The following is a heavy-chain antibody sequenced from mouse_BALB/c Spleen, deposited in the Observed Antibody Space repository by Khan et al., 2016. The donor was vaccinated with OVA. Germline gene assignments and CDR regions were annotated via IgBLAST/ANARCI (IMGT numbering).Heavy chain of an antibody. V-gene: IGHV9-4*02. J-gene: IGHJ4*01. Sequence: QIQLVQSGPELKKPGETVRISCKASGYTFTTDGMQWVQQMPGKGLKWIGWINTHSGVPKYAEDFKGRFAFSLETSASTVYLQITNLKNEDTATYFRARGVGAFYRNCGGAMDYWGQGTSVTVSS. D-gene: IGHD2-5*01. CDR3: ARGVGAFYRNCGGAMDY. CDR2: INTHSGVP. CDR1: GYTFTTDG.